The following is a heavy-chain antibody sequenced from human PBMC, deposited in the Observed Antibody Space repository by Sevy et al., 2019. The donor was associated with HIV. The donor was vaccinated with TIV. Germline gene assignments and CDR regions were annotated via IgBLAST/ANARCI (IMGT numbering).Heavy chain of an antibody. Sequence: GGSLRLSCVASGFTVSSNYMNWVRQAPGKGLEWVSIIYRAGSTNYADSVKGRFTISRDNSKNTLYLQMNSLRAGDTAVYYCARDRGGYLFDYWGHGTRVTVSS. CDR3: ARDRGGYLFDY. CDR2: IYRAGST. CDR1: GFTVSSNY. D-gene: IGHD3-22*01. J-gene: IGHJ4*01. V-gene: IGHV3-66*02.